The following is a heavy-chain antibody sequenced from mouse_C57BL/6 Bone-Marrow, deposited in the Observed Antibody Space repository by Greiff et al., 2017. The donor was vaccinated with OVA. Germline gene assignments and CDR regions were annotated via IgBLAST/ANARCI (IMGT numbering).Heavy chain of an antibody. CDR2: INPSTGGT. Sequence: VQLQQSGPELVKPGASVKISCKASGYSFTGYYMNWVKQSPEKSLEWIGEINPSTGGTTYNQKFKAKATLTVDKSSSTAYMQLKSLTSEDSAVYYCARKGWLLPFYFDYWGQGTTLTVSS. J-gene: IGHJ2*01. V-gene: IGHV1-42*01. D-gene: IGHD2-3*01. CDR1: GYSFTGYY. CDR3: ARKGWLLPFYFDY.